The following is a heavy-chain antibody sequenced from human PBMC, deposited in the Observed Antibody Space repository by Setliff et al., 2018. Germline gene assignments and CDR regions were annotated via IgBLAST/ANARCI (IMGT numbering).Heavy chain of an antibody. CDR2: INHRGSP. J-gene: IGHJ4*02. V-gene: IGHV4-34*01. CDR1: GGTFSDYA. Sequence: ASETLSLTCAAYGGTFSDYAWTWIRQPPGKGLEWIGEINHRGSPNCNPSLKSRATISIDTSKDQFPLKSISMSAADTAVYFCARGRNIAARLLDSWGQGALVAVSS. D-gene: IGHD6-6*01. CDR3: ARGRNIAARLLDS.